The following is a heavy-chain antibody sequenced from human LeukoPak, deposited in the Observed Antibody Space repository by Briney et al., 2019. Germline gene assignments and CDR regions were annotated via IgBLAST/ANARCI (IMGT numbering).Heavy chain of an antibody. CDR2: IKQDGSEK. V-gene: IGHV3-7*01. Sequence: GGSLRLSCAASGFTFSSYWMSWVRQAPGKGLEWVANIKQDGSEKYYVDSVKGRFTISRDNAKNSLYLQMNSLRAEDTAVYYCARGLDYDFWSRYNVYWGQGTLVTVSS. J-gene: IGHJ4*02. CDR1: GFTFSSYW. D-gene: IGHD3-3*01. CDR3: ARGLDYDFWSRYNVY.